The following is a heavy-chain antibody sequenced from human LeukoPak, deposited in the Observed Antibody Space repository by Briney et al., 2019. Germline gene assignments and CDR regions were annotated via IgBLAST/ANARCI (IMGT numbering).Heavy chain of an antibody. Sequence: ASVKVSCKASGYTFTGYYMHWVRQAPGRGLEWMGWINPNSGGTNYAQKFQGRVTMTRDTSISTAYMELSRLRSDDTAVYYCARTYYDFWSGEPFDYWGQGTLVTVSS. CDR3: ARTYYDFWSGEPFDY. CDR1: GYTFTGYY. J-gene: IGHJ4*02. D-gene: IGHD3-3*01. CDR2: INPNSGGT. V-gene: IGHV1-2*02.